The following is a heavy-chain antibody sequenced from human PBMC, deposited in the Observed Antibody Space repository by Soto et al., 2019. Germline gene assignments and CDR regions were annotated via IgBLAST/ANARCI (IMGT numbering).Heavy chain of an antibody. CDR3: ARITAAAGTQWFDP. CDR1: GFSLSNARMG. Sequence: SGPTLVNPTETLTLTCTVSGFSLSNARMGVSWIRQPPGKALEWLAHIFSNDEKSYSTSLKSRLTISKDTSKSQVVLTMTNMDPVDTATYYCARITAAAGTQWFDPWGQGTLVTVSS. J-gene: IGHJ5*02. D-gene: IGHD6-13*01. CDR2: IFSNDEK. V-gene: IGHV2-26*01.